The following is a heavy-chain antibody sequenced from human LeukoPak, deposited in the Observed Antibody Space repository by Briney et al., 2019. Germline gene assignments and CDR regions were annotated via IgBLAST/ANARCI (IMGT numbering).Heavy chain of an antibody. Sequence: GASVKVSCKASGYTFTGYYMHWVRQAPGHRLEWMGRVNPNSGGTTYAQDFQGRVTMTRDTSISTAYMELSGLTSDDTAVYYCARPRATIVVDDGYDIWGQGTMVTVSS. D-gene: IGHD3-22*01. CDR2: VNPNSGGT. CDR1: GYTFTGYY. J-gene: IGHJ3*02. CDR3: ARPRATIVVDDGYDI. V-gene: IGHV1-2*06.